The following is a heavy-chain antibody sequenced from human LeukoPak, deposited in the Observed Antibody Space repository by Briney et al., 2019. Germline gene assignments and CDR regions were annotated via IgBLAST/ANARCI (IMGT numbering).Heavy chain of an antibody. Sequence: PGGSLRLSCAASGFTFSSYAMNWVRQAPGKGLELVSSISVSAGSTYYADSVKGRFSISRDNSKNTLSLQMNGLRAEDTAVYYCARDGSGGFYYGMDVWGQGTTVTVSS. CDR1: GFTFSSYA. V-gene: IGHV3-23*01. D-gene: IGHD6-19*01. J-gene: IGHJ6*02. CDR2: ISVSAGST. CDR3: ARDGSGGFYYGMDV.